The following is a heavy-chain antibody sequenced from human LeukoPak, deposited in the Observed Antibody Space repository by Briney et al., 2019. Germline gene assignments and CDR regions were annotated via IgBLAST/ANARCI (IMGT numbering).Heavy chain of an antibody. CDR2: ISGSGIST. CDR1: GFTFDDYG. CDR3: AKADYYDSNTYRAQFFQH. J-gene: IGHJ1*01. V-gene: IGHV3-23*01. D-gene: IGHD3-22*01. Sequence: GGSLRLSCAASGFTFDDYGMSCVRQAPGKGLEWVSVISGSGISTYNADSVKGRFTISRDNSKNTLYLQMNSLRAEDTAVYYCAKADYYDSNTYRAQFFQHWGQGTLVTVSS.